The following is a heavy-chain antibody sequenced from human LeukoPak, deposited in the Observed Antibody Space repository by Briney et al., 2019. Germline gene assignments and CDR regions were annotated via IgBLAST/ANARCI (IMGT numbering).Heavy chain of an antibody. D-gene: IGHD3-16*01. CDR2: IKQDGSEK. CDR3: TRSLDE. V-gene: IGHV3-7*02. J-gene: IGHJ4*02. Sequence: PSETLSLTCTVSGGSISSYYWSWIRQPPGKGLEWVANIKQDGSEKKCLDSVKGRFTISRDNAQNSLYLQMNSLRVEDTAVYYCTRSLDEWGQGTLVTVSS. CDR1: GGSISSYY.